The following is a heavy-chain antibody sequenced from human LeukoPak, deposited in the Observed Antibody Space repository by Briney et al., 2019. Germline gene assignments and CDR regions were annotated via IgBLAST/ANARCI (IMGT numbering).Heavy chain of an antibody. CDR3: ASIGTMVSPAASDEPYYMDV. Sequence: SVKVSCKASGGTFSSYAISWVRQAPEQGLEWMGRIIPIFGTANYAQKFQGRVTITTDESTSTAYMELSGLRSEDTAVYYCASIGTMVSPAASDEPYYMDVWGKGTTVTVSS. J-gene: IGHJ6*03. CDR1: GGTFSSYA. CDR2: IIPIFGTA. V-gene: IGHV1-69*05. D-gene: IGHD3-10*01.